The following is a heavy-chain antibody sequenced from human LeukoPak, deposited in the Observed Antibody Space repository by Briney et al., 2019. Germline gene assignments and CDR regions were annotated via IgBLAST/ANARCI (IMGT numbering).Heavy chain of an antibody. Sequence: GGSLRLSCAASGFSFISYGMHWVRQAPGKGLEWVGVISDDGRNKEYADSVKGRFTISRDNSKDTLYLQMNSLRDEDTAVYYCAKRPSDYGDYVTYFDYWGQETLVTVSS. J-gene: IGHJ4*02. CDR1: GFSFISYG. V-gene: IGHV3-30*18. CDR3: AKRPSDYGDYVTYFDY. CDR2: ISDDGRNK. D-gene: IGHD4-17*01.